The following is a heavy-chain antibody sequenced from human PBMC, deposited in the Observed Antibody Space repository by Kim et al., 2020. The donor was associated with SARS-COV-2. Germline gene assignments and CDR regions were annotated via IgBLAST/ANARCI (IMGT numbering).Heavy chain of an antibody. CDR1: GFTFSSYA. D-gene: IGHD3-16*01. Sequence: GGSLRLSCAASGFTFSSYAMSWVRQAPGKGLEWVSAISGSGVGTYYADSVKGRFTISRDNSKNTLYLQMNSLRAEDTAVYYCAKDGLIAPGDCWGQGTLVTVSS. J-gene: IGHJ4*02. V-gene: IGHV3-23*01. CDR2: ISGSGVGT. CDR3: AKDGLIAPGDC.